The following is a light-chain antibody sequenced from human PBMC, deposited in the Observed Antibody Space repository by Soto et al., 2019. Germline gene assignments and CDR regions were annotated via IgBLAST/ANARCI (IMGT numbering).Light chain of an antibody. Sequence: DVQMTKSPSTLSATVGDRVTITCRASQSIGSWLAWYQQKPGRAPTLLLSKASSLQSGVPSRFSGSGSGTEFTLTISSLQPGDFAIYYCQQYFSYPWAFGPGTKVDIK. J-gene: IGKJ1*01. V-gene: IGKV1-5*03. CDR1: QSIGSW. CDR3: QQYFSYPWA. CDR2: KAS.